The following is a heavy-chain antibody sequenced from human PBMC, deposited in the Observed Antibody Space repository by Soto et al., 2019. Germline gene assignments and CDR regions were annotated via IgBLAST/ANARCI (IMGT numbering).Heavy chain of an antibody. CDR3: TTGSNYGSGSNDYYFDY. D-gene: IGHD3-10*01. CDR1: GFTFSNAW. J-gene: IGHJ4*02. CDR2: IKSKTDGGTT. V-gene: IGHV3-15*07. Sequence: GGSLRLSCAASGFTFSNAWMNWVRQAPGKGLEWVGRIKSKTDGGTTVYAAPVNGRFTISRDDSKNTLYLQMNSLKTEDTAVYYCTTGSNYGSGSNDYYFDYWGQGTLVTVSS.